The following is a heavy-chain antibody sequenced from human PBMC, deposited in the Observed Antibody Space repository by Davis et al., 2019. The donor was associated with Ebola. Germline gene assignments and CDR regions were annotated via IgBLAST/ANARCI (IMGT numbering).Heavy chain of an antibody. J-gene: IGHJ5*02. CDR1: GGSISSYY. CDR2: IYYSGST. Sequence: PSETLSLTCTVSGGSISSYYWGWIRQPPGKGLEWIGSIYYSGSTYYNPSLKSRVTISVDTSKNQFSLKLSSVTAADTAVYYCARPDCSGGSCYSSWFDPWGQGTLVTVSS. V-gene: IGHV4-39*01. D-gene: IGHD2-15*01. CDR3: ARPDCSGGSCYSSWFDP.